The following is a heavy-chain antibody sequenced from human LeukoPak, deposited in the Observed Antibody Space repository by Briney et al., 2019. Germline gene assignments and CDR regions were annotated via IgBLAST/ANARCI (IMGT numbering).Heavy chain of an antibody. CDR1: GFTFDDYG. D-gene: IGHD3-10*01. CDR2: ISWNTGSI. J-gene: IGHJ4*02. V-gene: IGHV3-9*01. CDR3: AKGTYYGSGNYFDY. Sequence: GGSLRLSCAASGFTFDDYGMHWVRQAPGKGLEWVSGISWNTGSIGYADSVKGRFTISRDNAKNTLYLQMNSLRAEDTAVYYCAKGTYYGSGNYFDYWGQGTLVTVSS.